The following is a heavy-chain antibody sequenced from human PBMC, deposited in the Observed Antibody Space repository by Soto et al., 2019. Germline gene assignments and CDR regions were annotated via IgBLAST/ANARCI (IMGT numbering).Heavy chain of an antibody. D-gene: IGHD2-15*01. Sequence: QVQLVQSGAEVKKPGASVKVSCKASGYTFTSYAMHWVRQAPGQRLEWMGWINAGNGNTKYSQKFQGRVTITRDTSASTAYMELSSLRSEDTAVYYCARAVVVAATAWFDPWGQGTLVTVSS. CDR2: INAGNGNT. CDR3: ARAVVVAATAWFDP. CDR1: GYTFTSYA. J-gene: IGHJ5*02. V-gene: IGHV1-3*01.